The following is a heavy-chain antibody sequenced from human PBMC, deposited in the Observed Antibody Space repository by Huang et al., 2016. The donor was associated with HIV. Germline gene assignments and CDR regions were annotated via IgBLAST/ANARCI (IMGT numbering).Heavy chain of an antibody. J-gene: IGHJ4*02. V-gene: IGHV3-30*18. CDR2: ISNDGSRK. Sequence: QVHLEESGGGVVQPGRPLRLSCTASGFMFSTFGIDWVRQAPGKGVEWVAGISNDGSRKYYVDSVKGRFTISRDNSKNRVYLQMNSLRPEDTAVYYCAKPSGDYEFFDFWGQGTVVTVSS. CDR1: GFMFSTFG. D-gene: IGHD4-17*01. CDR3: AKPSGDYEFFDF.